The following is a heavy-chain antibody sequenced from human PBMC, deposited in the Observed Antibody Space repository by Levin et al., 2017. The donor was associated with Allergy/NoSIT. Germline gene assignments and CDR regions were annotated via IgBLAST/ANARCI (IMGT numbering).Heavy chain of an antibody. J-gene: IGHJ4*02. Sequence: GESLKISCAASGFTFSSYAMSWVRQAPGKGLEWVSAISGSGGSTYYADSVKGRFTISRDNSKNTLYLQMNSLRAEDTAVYYCAKPAMVAARYGGPQSDYWGQGTLVTVSS. D-gene: IGHD2-15*01. CDR3: AKPAMVAARYGGPQSDY. CDR2: ISGSGGST. CDR1: GFTFSSYA. V-gene: IGHV3-23*01.